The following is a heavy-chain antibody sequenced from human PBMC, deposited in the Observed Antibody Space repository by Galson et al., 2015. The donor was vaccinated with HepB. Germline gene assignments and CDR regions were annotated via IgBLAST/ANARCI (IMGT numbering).Heavy chain of an antibody. Sequence: SLRLSCAASGFTFSGFWMSWVRQAPGKGLEWVANIKRDGTEKHYVDSVKGRFTISRDNAKNSVYLQMSTLRDEDTATYYCAKYDFWRGYSFDYWGQGALVTVSS. D-gene: IGHD3-3*01. V-gene: IGHV3-7*03. J-gene: IGHJ4*02. CDR1: GFTFSGFW. CDR2: IKRDGTEK. CDR3: AKYDFWRGYSFDY.